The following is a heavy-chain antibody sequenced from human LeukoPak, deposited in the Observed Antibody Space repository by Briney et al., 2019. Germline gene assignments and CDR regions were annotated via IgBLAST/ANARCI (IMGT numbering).Heavy chain of an antibody. J-gene: IGHJ3*02. Sequence: GASVKVSCKASGYTFTSYGISWVRQAPGQGLEWMGWINPNSGGTNYAQKFQGRVTMTRDTSISTAYMELSRLRSDDTAVYYCASYSGSFDAFDIWGQGTMVTVSS. CDR1: GYTFTSYG. CDR3: ASYSGSFDAFDI. D-gene: IGHD1-26*01. CDR2: INPNSGGT. V-gene: IGHV1-2*02.